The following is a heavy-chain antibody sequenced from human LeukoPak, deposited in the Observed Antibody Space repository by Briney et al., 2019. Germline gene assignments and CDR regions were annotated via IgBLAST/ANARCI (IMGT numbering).Heavy chain of an antibody. D-gene: IGHD1-7*01. Sequence: TGGSLRLSCAASGFTFSSYAMSWVRQAPGKGLEWVSAISGSGGTTYYADSVKGRFTISRDNSKNTLYLQMNSLRAEDTAVYYCAKSATGTTSNWFDPWGRGTLVTVSS. CDR2: ISGSGGTT. CDR1: GFTFSSYA. V-gene: IGHV3-23*01. CDR3: AKSATGTTSNWFDP. J-gene: IGHJ5*02.